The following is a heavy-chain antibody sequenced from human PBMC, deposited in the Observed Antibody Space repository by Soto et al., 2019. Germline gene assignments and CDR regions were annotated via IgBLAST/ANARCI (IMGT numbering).Heavy chain of an antibody. CDR1: GFTFRIYA. J-gene: IGHJ4*02. V-gene: IGHV3-23*01. CDR3: AKDAVYGDGLWLAAN. D-gene: IGHD2-21*02. CDR2: MTGSGGDI. Sequence: EVQLLESGGGLVQPGESLRLSCAASGFTFRIYAMMWVRQPPGKGQEWVAGMTGSGGDIRYADSVKGRFTISKDNSKNTLYLQMNSLRAEDTAMYYCAKDAVYGDGLWLAANWGQGTLVTVSS.